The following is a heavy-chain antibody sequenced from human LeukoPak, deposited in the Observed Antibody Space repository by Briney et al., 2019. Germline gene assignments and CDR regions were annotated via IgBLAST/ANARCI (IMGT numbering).Heavy chain of an antibody. CDR2: ISSSSGSI. J-gene: IGHJ4*02. CDR1: GFTFSSYS. D-gene: IGHD1-14*01. V-gene: IGHV3-48*01. Sequence: PGGSLRLSCAASGFTFSSYSMNWVRQAPGKGLEWISYISSSSGSIYYVDSVKGRFIISRDNAKNSLYLQMNSLRAEDTAVYYCARVRDAYNYFHYWGQGTLVTVSS. CDR3: ARVRDAYNYFHY.